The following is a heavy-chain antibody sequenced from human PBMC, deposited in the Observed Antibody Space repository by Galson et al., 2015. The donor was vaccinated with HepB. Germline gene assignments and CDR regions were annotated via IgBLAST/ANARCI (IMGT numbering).Heavy chain of an antibody. V-gene: IGHV1-8*01. D-gene: IGHD3-22*01. CDR3: ARGALNYYDSSGYYELGY. J-gene: IGHJ4*02. CDR2: MNPNSGNT. CDR1: GYTFTSYD. Sequence: QSGAEVKKPGASVKVSCKASGYTFTSYDINWVRQATGHGLEWMGWMNPNSGNTGYAQKFQGRVTMTRNTSISTAYMELSSLRSEDTAVYYCARGALNYYDSSGYYELGYWGQGTLVTVSS.